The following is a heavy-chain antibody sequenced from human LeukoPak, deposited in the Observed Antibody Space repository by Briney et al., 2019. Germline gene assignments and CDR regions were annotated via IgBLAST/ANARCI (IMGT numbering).Heavy chain of an antibody. CDR3: AKDHSGTWDYFDY. CDR1: GLTFSSHA. J-gene: IGHJ4*02. D-gene: IGHD1-26*01. Sequence: GGSLRLSCAASGLTFSSHAMSWVRRAPGRGLEWVSTISGSGRNTDYADSVRGRFTISRDNSKNTFYLQMNSLRAEDTALYYCAKDHSGTWDYFDYWGQGTLVTVSS. CDR2: ISGSGRNT. V-gene: IGHV3-23*01.